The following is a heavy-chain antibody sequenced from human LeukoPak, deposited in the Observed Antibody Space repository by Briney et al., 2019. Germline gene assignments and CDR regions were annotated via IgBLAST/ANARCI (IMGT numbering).Heavy chain of an antibody. Sequence: GGSLRLSCAASGFTFSSYGMHWVRQAPGKGLEWVAVISYDGSNKYYADSVKGRFTISRDNAKNSLYLQMNSLRAEDTAVYYCARELWGSSWGQGTLVTVSS. CDR2: ISYDGSNK. CDR1: GFTFSSYG. J-gene: IGHJ4*02. V-gene: IGHV3-30*03. D-gene: IGHD7-27*01. CDR3: ARELWGSS.